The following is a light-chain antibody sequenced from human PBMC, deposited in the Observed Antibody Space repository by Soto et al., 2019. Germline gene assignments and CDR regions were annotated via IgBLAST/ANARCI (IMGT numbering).Light chain of an antibody. V-gene: IGKV4-1*01. J-gene: IGKJ2*01. CDR3: LQYDSTPHT. CDR1: QSVLYSSNNKNY. Sequence: DIVMTQSPDSLAVSLGERATINCKSSQSVLYSSNNKNYLAWYQQKPGQPPNLLIYWASTRESGVPDRFSGSGSGTDFALPISSLQAEAVAVYYCLQYDSTPHTFGQGNKLEIK. CDR2: WAS.